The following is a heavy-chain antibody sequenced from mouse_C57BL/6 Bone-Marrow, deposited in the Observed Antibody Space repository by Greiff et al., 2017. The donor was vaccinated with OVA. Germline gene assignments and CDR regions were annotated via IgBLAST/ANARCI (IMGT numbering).Heavy chain of an antibody. CDR1: GFTFSRSA. CDR2: LSDVGIYP. V-gene: IGHV5-4*01. CDR3: ARDGGAY. J-gene: IGHJ3*01. Sequence: EVTLVESGGGLVKPGGSLKLSCAASGFTFSRSAMSWVRPTPEKRLAWVATLSDVGIYPYYPDTVKGRFTISRYNAKNNLYLQMSQLKAEDTAMYYCARDGGAYWGQGTLVTVSA.